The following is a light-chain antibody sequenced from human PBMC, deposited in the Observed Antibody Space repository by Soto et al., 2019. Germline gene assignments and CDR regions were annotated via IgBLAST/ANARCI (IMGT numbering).Light chain of an antibody. J-gene: IGKJ5*01. CDR2: AAS. Sequence: DIVLTQSPGTLSLSPGQRATLSCRASQSVSDYRLAWYQQRPGQPPRLLISAASTRAAGVPVRFSGSGSGTDFTLTISRLQPEDFAVYHCQQYGASPITFGQGTRLEMK. CDR1: QSVSDYR. V-gene: IGKV3-20*01. CDR3: QQYGASPIT.